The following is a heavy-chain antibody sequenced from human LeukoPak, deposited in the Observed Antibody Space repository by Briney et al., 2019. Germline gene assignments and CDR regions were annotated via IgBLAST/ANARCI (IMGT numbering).Heavy chain of an antibody. V-gene: IGHV4-34*01. J-gene: IGHJ4*02. CDR1: GGSFSGYY. CDR3: ARGPGTWYYY. D-gene: IGHD6-13*01. Sequence: SETLSLTCAVYGGSFSGYYWSWIRQPPGKGLEWIGETNHSGSTNYNPSLKSRVTISIDTSKNQFSLKLSSVTAADTALYYCARGPGTWYYYWGQGTLVTVSS. CDR2: TNHSGST.